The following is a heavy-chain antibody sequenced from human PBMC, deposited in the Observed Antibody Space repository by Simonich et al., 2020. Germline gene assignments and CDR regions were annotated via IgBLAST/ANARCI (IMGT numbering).Heavy chain of an antibody. J-gene: IGHJ4*02. V-gene: IGHV3-30*07. CDR3: ARDGERYCGGDCYSYFDY. D-gene: IGHD2-21*02. CDR1: GFTFSSYA. Sequence: QVQLVESGGGVVQPGRSLRLSCAASGFTFSSYAMHWVRQAPGKGLEWGASISYDEIKKYYADSVKGRFTISRENSKNTLYLQMNSLRAEDTAVYYCARDGERYCGGDCYSYFDYWGQGTLVTVSS. CDR2: ISYDEIKK.